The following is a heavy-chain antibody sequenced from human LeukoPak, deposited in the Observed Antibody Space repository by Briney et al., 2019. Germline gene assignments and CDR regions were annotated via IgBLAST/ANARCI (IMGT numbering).Heavy chain of an antibody. V-gene: IGHV3-64*01. D-gene: IGHD3-9*01. J-gene: IGHJ5*02. Sequence: GGSLRLSCAASGFTFSSYAMHWVRQAPGKGLEYVSAISSNGGSTYYANSVKGRFTISRDNSKNTLYLQMNSLRAEDTAVYYCAKLANYDILTGYYLTVGNWFDPWGQGTLVTVSS. CDR1: GFTFSSYA. CDR3: AKLANYDILTGYYLTVGNWFDP. CDR2: ISSNGGST.